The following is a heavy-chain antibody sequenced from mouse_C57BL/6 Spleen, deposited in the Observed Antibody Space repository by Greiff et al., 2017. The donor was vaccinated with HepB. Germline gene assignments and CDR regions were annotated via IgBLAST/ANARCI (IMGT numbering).Heavy chain of an antibody. Sequence: VKLQQPGAELVMPGASVKLSCKASGYTFTSYWMHWVKQRPGQGLEWIGEIDPSDSYTNYNQKFKGKSTLTVDKSSSTAYMQLSSLTSEDSAVYYCARRGFITTVGAMDYWGQGTSVTVSS. CDR3: ARRGFITTVGAMDY. CDR2: IDPSDSYT. D-gene: IGHD1-1*01. V-gene: IGHV1-69*01. CDR1: GYTFTSYW. J-gene: IGHJ4*01.